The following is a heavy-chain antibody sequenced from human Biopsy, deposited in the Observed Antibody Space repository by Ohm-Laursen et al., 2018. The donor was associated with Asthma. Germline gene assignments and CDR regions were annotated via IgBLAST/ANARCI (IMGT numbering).Heavy chain of an antibody. Sequence: TLSLTCTVSGGSLSSGPYYWSWVRQPPGKGLEWIGYINYSGSTFYSPSLESRVTVSVDTSKNQFSLKLSSVTAADTAVYYCARDLSGYCTSSACYGFDFWGQGTLVTVSS. CDR1: GGSLSSGPYY. J-gene: IGHJ5*01. CDR3: ARDLSGYCTSSACYGFDF. V-gene: IGHV4-31*03. CDR2: INYSGST. D-gene: IGHD2-8*01.